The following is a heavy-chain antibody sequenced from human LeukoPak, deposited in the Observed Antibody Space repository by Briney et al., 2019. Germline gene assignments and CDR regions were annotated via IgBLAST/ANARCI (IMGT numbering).Heavy chain of an antibody. CDR3: ARDSGTTGEVKFDP. V-gene: IGHV4-4*08. Sequence: SETLSLTCTVSGGSISSYYWSWIRQPPGKGLEWIGYIYYSGSTNYNPSLKSRVTISVDTSKNQFSLKLSSVTAADTAVYYCARDSGTTGEVKFDPWGQGILVSVSS. D-gene: IGHD3-10*01. CDR1: GGSISSYY. J-gene: IGHJ5*02. CDR2: IYYSGST.